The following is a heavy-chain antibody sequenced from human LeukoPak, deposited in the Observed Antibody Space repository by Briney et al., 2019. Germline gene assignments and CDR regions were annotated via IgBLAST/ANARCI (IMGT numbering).Heavy chain of an antibody. J-gene: IGHJ4*02. CDR1: GGSVSSSSYY. Sequence: SETLSLTCTVSGGSVSSSSYYWGWIRQPPGKGLEWIGRIHTSGSTNYSPSLKSRVTMSVDTSKNQFSLKLSSVTAADTAVYYCARDRYYYDSSARYFDYWGQGTLVTVSS. CDR3: ARDRYYYDSSARYFDY. V-gene: IGHV4-39*07. CDR2: IHTSGST. D-gene: IGHD3-22*01.